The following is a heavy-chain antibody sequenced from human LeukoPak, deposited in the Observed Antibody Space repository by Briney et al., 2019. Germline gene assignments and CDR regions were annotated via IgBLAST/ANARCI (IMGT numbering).Heavy chain of an antibody. CDR2: IKRDGSEK. D-gene: IGHD3-10*01. V-gene: IGHV3-7*01. J-gene: IGHJ4*02. CDR3: ARFGIRGVIDEFDC. CDR1: GFTFSSYW. Sequence: PGGSLRLSCAASGFTFSSYWMAWVRQAPGKGLEWVANIKRDGSEKYYVESVKGRFTISRDNAKNLLFLQMNSLRAVDTAVYYCARFGIRGVIDEFDCWGQGTLVTVSS.